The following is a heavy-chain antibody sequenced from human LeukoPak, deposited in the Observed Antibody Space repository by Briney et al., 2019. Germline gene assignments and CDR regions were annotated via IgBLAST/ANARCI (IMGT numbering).Heavy chain of an antibody. Sequence: PGGSLSLSCTTSGFTFGDYAMSWFRQAPGQGLEWVGFIRSKIYDGAIEYAASVKGRFTISRDDSKSIAYLQMNSLRTEDTGLYYCARDQLGGDPDDYYYYYMDVWGKGTTVTVSS. CDR2: IRSKIYDGAI. V-gene: IGHV3-49*03. CDR3: ARDQLGGDPDDYYYYYMDV. CDR1: GFTFGDYA. J-gene: IGHJ6*03. D-gene: IGHD4-17*01.